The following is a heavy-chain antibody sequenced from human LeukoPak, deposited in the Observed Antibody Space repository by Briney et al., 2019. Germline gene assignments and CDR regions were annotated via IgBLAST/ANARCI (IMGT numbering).Heavy chain of an antibody. Sequence: GASVKVSCKASGYTFTSYYMYWVRQAPGQGLEWMGLINPTGGSTGYAQRFQGRVTMTRDVSTSTDYMELSSLRSEDTAIYYCARDNSVGDNAWWFDPWGQGTLVTVSS. V-gene: IGHV1-46*01. D-gene: IGHD1-26*01. CDR1: GYTFTSYY. CDR3: ARDNSVGDNAWWFDP. J-gene: IGHJ5*02. CDR2: INPTGGST.